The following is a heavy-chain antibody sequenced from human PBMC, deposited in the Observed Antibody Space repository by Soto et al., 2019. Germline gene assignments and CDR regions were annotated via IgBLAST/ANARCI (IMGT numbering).Heavy chain of an antibody. CDR3: AREEFMRLGVNYYHYGMDV. CDR2: ISAYNGNT. V-gene: IGHV1-18*01. Sequence: ASVKVSCKASGYTFTSYGISWVRQAPGQGLEWMGWISAYNGNTNYAQKLQGRVTMTTDTSTSTAYMELRSLRSDDTAVYYCAREEFMRLGVNYYHYGMDVWGQGTTVTVSS. J-gene: IGHJ6*02. CDR1: GYTFTSYG. D-gene: IGHD3-16*01.